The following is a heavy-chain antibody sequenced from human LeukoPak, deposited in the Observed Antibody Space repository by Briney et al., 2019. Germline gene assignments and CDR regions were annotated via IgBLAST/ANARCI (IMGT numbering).Heavy chain of an antibody. CDR1: GGSISSGDYY. V-gene: IGHV4-30-4*01. Sequence: SETLSLTCTVSGGSISSGDYYWSWIRQPPGKGLEWIGYIYYSGSTYYNPSLKSRVTISVDTSKNQFSLKLSSVTAADTAVCYCASSIVATTPAYWGQGTLVTVSS. J-gene: IGHJ4*02. CDR2: IYYSGST. D-gene: IGHD5-12*01. CDR3: ASSIVATTPAY.